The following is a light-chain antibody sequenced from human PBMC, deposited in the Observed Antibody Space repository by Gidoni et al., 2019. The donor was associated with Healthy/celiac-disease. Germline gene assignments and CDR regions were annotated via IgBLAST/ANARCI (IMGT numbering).Light chain of an antibody. CDR1: YSSVGTNT. J-gene: IGLJ3*02. V-gene: IGLV1-44*01. CDR2: NNS. CDR3: ASWEDTLNGPV. Sequence: QAVLTQPPSVSGTPGQRVTISCSGNYSSVGTNTVNWYQQFPGAAPRLLILNNSQRPSGVPDRFSGSKSGTSASLAISGLQSEDAADYFCASWEDTLNGPVFGGGTKVTVL.